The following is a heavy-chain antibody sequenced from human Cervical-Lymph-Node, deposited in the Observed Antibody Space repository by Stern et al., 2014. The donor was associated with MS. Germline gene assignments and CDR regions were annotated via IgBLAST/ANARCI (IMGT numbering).Heavy chain of an antibody. Sequence: QVQLVQSGPGLVKPSETLSLTCTVSGGSTTSYYWTWIRQPPGKGLEFIGYVYDGGSTNYNPSLESRVTISWDTSKNQFYLKLTYVTAADTAVYFCARRMAGTTGWFDPWGQGTLVTVSS. J-gene: IGHJ5*02. CDR2: VYDGGST. CDR1: GGSTTSYY. CDR3: ARRMAGTTGWFDP. V-gene: IGHV4-59*08. D-gene: IGHD1-1*01.